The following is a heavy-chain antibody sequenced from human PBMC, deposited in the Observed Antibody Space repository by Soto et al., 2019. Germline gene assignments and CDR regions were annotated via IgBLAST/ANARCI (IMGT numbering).Heavy chain of an antibody. V-gene: IGHV3-48*02. J-gene: IGHJ6*02. CDR1: GFTFSSYS. D-gene: IGHD6-13*01. CDR2: ISSSSSTI. CDR3: ARGAYSSSWYGEHYYYYGMDV. Sequence: GGSLRLSCAASGFTFSSYSMNWVRQAPGKGLEWVSYISSSSSTIYYADSVKGRFTISRDNAKNSLYLQMNSLRDEDTAVYYCARGAYSSSWYGEHYYYYGMDVWGQGTTVTVSS.